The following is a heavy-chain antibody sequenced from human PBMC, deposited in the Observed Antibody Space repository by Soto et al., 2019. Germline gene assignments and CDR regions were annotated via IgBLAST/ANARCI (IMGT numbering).Heavy chain of an antibody. CDR3: AKDPGSDCSGGSCHPLSYYYGMDV. CDR1: GFTFSSYG. CDR2: ISYDGSNK. J-gene: IGHJ6*02. Sequence: PGGSLRLSCAASGFTFSSYGMHWVRQAPGKGLEWVAVISYDGSNKYYADSVKGRFTISRDNSKNTLYLQMNSLRAEDTAVYYCAKDPGSDCSGGSCHPLSYYYGMDVWGQGTTVTVSS. D-gene: IGHD2-15*01. V-gene: IGHV3-30*18.